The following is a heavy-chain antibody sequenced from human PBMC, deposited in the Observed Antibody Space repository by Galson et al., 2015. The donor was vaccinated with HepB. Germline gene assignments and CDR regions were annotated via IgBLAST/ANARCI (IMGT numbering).Heavy chain of an antibody. CDR1: GSNFGSYG. CDR3: ARLGSAWSLDY. Sequence: SLRLSCAASGSNFGSYGILWIRQAPGKGLEWVAVIWYDGSNKYYADSVRGRFTISRDNSKNTVSLQMNSLRAEDTAMYYCARLGSAWSLDYWGQGTLVAVSS. V-gene: IGHV3-33*01. D-gene: IGHD6-13*01. CDR2: IWYDGSNK. J-gene: IGHJ4*02.